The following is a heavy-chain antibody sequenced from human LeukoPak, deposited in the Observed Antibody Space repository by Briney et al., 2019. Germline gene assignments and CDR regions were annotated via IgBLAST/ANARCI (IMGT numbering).Heavy chain of an antibody. CDR1: GFTFSSYV. D-gene: IGHD3-10*01. CDR2: ISYDGSNE. J-gene: IGHJ4*02. V-gene: IGHV3-30*04. CDR3: AREDRYYGGGYYFDY. Sequence: PGRSLRLSCAASGFTFSSYVMHWVRQAPGKGLEWVAIISYDGSNEYYADSVKGRFTISRDNSKNTLYLQMNSLRAEDTAVYYCAREDRYYGGGYYFDYWGQGTLVTVSS.